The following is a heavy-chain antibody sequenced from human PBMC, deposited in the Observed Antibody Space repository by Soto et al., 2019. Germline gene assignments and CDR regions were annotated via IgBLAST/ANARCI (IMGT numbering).Heavy chain of an antibody. CDR2: IYYSGST. CDR1: GGTISSYY. V-gene: IGHV4-59*08. J-gene: IGHJ3*02. D-gene: IGHD6-13*01. Sequence: SETLSLTCTVSGGTISSYYWSWIRQPPGKGLEWIGYIYYSGSTNYNPSLKSRVTISVDTSKNQFSLKLSSVTAADTAVYYCARHQRVEQLVFAFDIWGQGTMVTVSS. CDR3: ARHQRVEQLVFAFDI.